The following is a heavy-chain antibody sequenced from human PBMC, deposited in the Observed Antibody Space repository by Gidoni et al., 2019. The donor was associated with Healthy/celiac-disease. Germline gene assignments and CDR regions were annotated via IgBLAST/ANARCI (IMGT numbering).Heavy chain of an antibody. Sequence: QITLKESGPTLVKPTQTLTLTCTFSGFSLSTSGVGVGWIRQPPGKALEWLALIYWNDDTRYSPSLKSRLTITKDTSKNQVVLTMTNMDPVDTATYYCARGYCSGGSGYDYYYGMDVWGQGTTVTVSS. CDR1: GFSLSTSGVG. V-gene: IGHV2-5*01. J-gene: IGHJ6*02. CDR3: ARGYCSGGSGYDYYYGMDV. D-gene: IGHD2-15*01. CDR2: IYWNDDT.